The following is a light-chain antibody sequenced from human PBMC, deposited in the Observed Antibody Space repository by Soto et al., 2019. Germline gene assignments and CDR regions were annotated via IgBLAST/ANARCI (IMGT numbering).Light chain of an antibody. Sequence: DIEMTQSPATLSVSPGERATLSCRASQSVFSDLAWYQQKPGQAPRLLIYRASTRATAIPARFSGSGSGTEFTLTISRLHSEDFAVYYCQQYNNWPLTFGGGTKVEIK. CDR2: RAS. CDR1: QSVFSD. CDR3: QQYNNWPLT. V-gene: IGKV3-15*01. J-gene: IGKJ4*01.